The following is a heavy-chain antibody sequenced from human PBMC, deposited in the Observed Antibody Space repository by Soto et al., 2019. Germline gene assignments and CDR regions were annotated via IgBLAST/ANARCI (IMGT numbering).Heavy chain of an antibody. CDR2: IKKDGSEK. CDR1: GFRFSDYW. D-gene: IGHD4-17*01. V-gene: IGHV3-7*01. Sequence: GGSLRLCCKASGFRFSDYWMTWVRQAPGKGLEWVAHIKKDGSEKSYADSVKGRFTISRDNAKNSLYLQMSSLRVDDTAVYYCARRAAVTTKDYGGQGNLVTVYS. J-gene: IGHJ4*02. CDR3: ARRAAVTTKDY.